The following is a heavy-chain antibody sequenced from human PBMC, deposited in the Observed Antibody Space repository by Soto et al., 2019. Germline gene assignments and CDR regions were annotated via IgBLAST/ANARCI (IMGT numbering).Heavy chain of an antibody. CDR2: IYYSGST. CDR1: GGSIRSGGYY. Sequence: SETLSLTCTFSGGSIRSGGYYWSWIRQHPGKGLEWIGYIYYSGSTYYNPSLKSRVTISVDTSKNQFSLKLSSVTAADTAVYYCAREVTQLAPHFDYWGQGTLVTVSS. CDR3: AREVTQLAPHFDY. D-gene: IGHD6-6*01. J-gene: IGHJ4*02. V-gene: IGHV4-31*03.